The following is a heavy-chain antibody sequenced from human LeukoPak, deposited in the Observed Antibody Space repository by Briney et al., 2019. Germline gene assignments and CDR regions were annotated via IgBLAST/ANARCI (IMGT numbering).Heavy chain of an antibody. CDR1: GGSFSGYY. D-gene: IGHD3-10*01. J-gene: IGHJ4*02. Sequence: SETLSLTCAVYGGSFSGYYWSWTRQPPGKGLEWIGEINHSGSTNYNPSLKSRVTISVDTSKNQFFLKLSSVTAADTAVYYCARGPRYYYGLGSYYNSWGQGTLVTVSS. CDR2: INHSGST. CDR3: ARGPRYYYGLGSYYNS. V-gene: IGHV4-34*01.